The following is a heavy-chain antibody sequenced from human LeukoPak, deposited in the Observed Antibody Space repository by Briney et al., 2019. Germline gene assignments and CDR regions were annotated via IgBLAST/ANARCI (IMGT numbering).Heavy chain of an antibody. CDR2: LYYSGST. CDR3: ARRRNGGGILFDY. V-gene: IGHV4-59*08. J-gene: IGHJ4*02. D-gene: IGHD2-15*01. Sequence: SETLSLTCTVSGGSISSYYWSWIRQPPGKGLEWIGYLYYSGSTNINPSLKSRVTISVDTSKNQFSLNLSSVTAADTAVYYCARRRNGGGILFDYWGQGTLDTVSS. CDR1: GGSISSYY.